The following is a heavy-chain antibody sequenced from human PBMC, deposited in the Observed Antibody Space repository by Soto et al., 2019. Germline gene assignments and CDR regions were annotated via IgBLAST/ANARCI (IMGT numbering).Heavy chain of an antibody. D-gene: IGHD3-3*01. V-gene: IGHV3-66*01. Sequence: EVQLVESGGGLVQPGGSLRLSCAASGFTVSSNYMSWVRQAPGKGLEWVSVIYSGGSTYYADSVKGRFTISRDNTKNTLDLQMNSLRAEDTAVYYCAREQFLEWLSVYYFDYWGPGTLVTVSS. CDR1: GFTVSSNY. CDR2: IYSGGST. CDR3: AREQFLEWLSVYYFDY. J-gene: IGHJ4*02.